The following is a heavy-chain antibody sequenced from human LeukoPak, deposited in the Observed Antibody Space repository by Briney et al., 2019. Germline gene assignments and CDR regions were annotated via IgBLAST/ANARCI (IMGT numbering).Heavy chain of an antibody. Sequence: SQTLSLTCTVSGGSISSGSYYWSWIRQPAGKGLERIGRIYTSGSTNYNPSLKSRVTISVDTSKNQFSLKLSSVTAADTAVYYCARESEYSSSNYYYYGMDVWGQGTTVTVSS. CDR2: IYTSGST. CDR3: ARESEYSSSNYYYYGMDV. D-gene: IGHD6-6*01. CDR1: GGSISSGSYY. J-gene: IGHJ6*02. V-gene: IGHV4-61*02.